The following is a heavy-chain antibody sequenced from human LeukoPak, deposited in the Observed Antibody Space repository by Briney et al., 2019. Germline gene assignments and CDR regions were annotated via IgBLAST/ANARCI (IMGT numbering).Heavy chain of an antibody. J-gene: IGHJ4*02. CDR1: GGTFSSYA. CDR3: ARELDSSGYYPYYFDY. Sequence: SVKVSCKASGGTFSSYAISWVRQAPGQGLEWMGGIIPIFGTANYAQKFQGRVTITADESTSTAYMELRSLRSDDTAVYYCARELDSSGYYPYYFDYWGQGTLVTVSS. V-gene: IGHV1-69*13. D-gene: IGHD3-22*01. CDR2: IIPIFGTA.